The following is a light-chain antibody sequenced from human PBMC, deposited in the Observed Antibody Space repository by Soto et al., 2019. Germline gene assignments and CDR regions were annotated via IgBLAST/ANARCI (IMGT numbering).Light chain of an antibody. CDR1: QSVSSD. CDR2: DAS. V-gene: IGKV3-15*01. J-gene: IGKJ4*01. CDR3: QQYNKWPLT. Sequence: EIVLTQSPATLSVSPGDRATLSCRASQSVSSDLDWFQQKPGQAPRLLIYDASTRATGIPARFSGSGSGTEFTLTISSLQSEDFAIYYCQQYNKWPLTFGGGTKVEIK.